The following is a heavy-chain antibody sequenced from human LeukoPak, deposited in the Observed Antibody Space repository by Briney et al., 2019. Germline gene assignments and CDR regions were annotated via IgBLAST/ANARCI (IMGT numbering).Heavy chain of an antibody. Sequence: PSETLSLTCAVYGGSFSGYYWSWIRQPPGKGLEWIGEINHSGSTNYNPSLKSRVTISVDTSKNQFSLKLSSVTAADTALYYCVVPLPAAGAFDYWGQGTLVPVSS. D-gene: IGHD6-13*01. V-gene: IGHV4-34*01. CDR2: INHSGST. CDR1: GGSFSGYY. CDR3: VVPLPAAGAFDY. J-gene: IGHJ4*02.